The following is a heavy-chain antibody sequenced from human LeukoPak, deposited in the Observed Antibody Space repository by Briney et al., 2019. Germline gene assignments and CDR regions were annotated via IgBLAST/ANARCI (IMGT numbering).Heavy chain of an antibody. J-gene: IGHJ4*02. CDR1: GGSISSYY. CDR2: IYYSGST. V-gene: IGHV4-59*01. D-gene: IGHD3-22*01. CDR3: ARGPLGYYDSSGPQGPPDY. Sequence: PSETLSLTCTVSGGSISSYYWSWIRQPPGKGLEWIGYIYYSGSTNYNPSLKSRVTISVDTSKNQFSLKLSSVTAADTAVYYCARGPLGYYDSSGPQGPPDYWGQGTLVTVSS.